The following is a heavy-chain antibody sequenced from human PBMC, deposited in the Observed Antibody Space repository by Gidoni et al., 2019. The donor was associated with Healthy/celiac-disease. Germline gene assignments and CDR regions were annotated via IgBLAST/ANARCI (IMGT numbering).Heavy chain of an antibody. CDR1: GYTFTGYY. V-gene: IGHV1-2*02. Sequence: QVQLVQSGAEVKKPGASVKVSCNASGYTFTGYYMHWVRQAPGQGLEWMGWINPNSGGTNYEQKFQGRVTMTRDTSISTAYMELSRLRSDDTAVYYCARAYTVTTSAGGYWGQGTLVTVSS. CDR3: ARAYTVTTSAGGY. CDR2: INPNSGGT. J-gene: IGHJ4*02. D-gene: IGHD4-17*01.